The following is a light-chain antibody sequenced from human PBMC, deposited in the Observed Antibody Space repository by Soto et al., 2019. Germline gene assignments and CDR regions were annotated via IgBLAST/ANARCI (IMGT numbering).Light chain of an antibody. V-gene: IGKV1-39*01. CDR3: QQVNGYPRDIT. J-gene: IGKJ4*01. Sequence: DIQMTQSPSSLSASVGDRVTITCRASQSISSYLNWYQQKPGKAPKLLIYAASTLQSGVPSRFSGSGSGIDFTLTISSLQPEDFATYYCQQVNGYPRDITFGGGTRVEI. CDR2: AAS. CDR1: QSISSY.